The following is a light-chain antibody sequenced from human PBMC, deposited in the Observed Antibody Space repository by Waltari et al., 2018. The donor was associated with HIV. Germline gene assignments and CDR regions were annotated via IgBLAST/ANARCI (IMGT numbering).Light chain of an antibody. J-gene: IGKJ4*01. CDR1: QSVTSGY. V-gene: IGKV3-20*01. Sequence: EIVLTQSPDTLSLSPGERATLSCTASQSVTSGYLAWYQQKPGRNPRLVISGASSRATGIPDRFSGSGYGTHFTLTINGVEPEDFAVYFCQQYATSPELTFGGGTQLDIK. CDR2: GAS. CDR3: QQYATSPELT.